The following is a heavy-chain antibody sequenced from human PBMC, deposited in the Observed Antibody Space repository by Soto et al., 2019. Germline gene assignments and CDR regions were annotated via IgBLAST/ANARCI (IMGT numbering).Heavy chain of an antibody. D-gene: IGHD2-21*02. CDR3: ARNDFYDMDV. Sequence: QVQLKESGPGLVEPSGILSLTCVVSGASVTNENWWSWVRQPPGKGLEWIGEVHHSGSTSYNPSFKNRVTISGDKSKNQFSLRVISVTAADTAVYYCARNDFYDMDVWGQGTTVTVSS. J-gene: IGHJ6*02. V-gene: IGHV4-4*02. CDR1: GASVTNENW. CDR2: VHHSGST.